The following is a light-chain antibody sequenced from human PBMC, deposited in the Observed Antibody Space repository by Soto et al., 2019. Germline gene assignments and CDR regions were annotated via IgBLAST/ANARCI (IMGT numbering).Light chain of an antibody. V-gene: IGLV2-11*01. J-gene: IGLJ2*01. Sequence: QSALTQPRSVSGSPGQSFTISCTGTSSDVGGYNYVSWYQQHPGKDPKLMIYDVSKRPSGVPDRFSGSKSGNTASLTISGLQAEDEADYYCCSYAGSYTLVFGGGTKLTVL. CDR3: CSYAGSYTLV. CDR2: DVS. CDR1: SSDVGGYNY.